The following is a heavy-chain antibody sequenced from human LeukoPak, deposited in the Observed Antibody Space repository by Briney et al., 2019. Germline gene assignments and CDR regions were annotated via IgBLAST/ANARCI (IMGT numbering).Heavy chain of an antibody. Sequence: PSETLSLTCTVSGGSISSYYWSWIRQPPGEGVEWLGYIHYSGSTNYNPSLKSRVTISVDTSKNQFSLRLSSVTAADTAVYYCATAGYWNDLPHWGQGTLVTVSS. CDR1: GGSISSYY. CDR2: IHYSGST. D-gene: IGHD1-1*01. CDR3: ATAGYWNDLPH. V-gene: IGHV4-59*01. J-gene: IGHJ4*02.